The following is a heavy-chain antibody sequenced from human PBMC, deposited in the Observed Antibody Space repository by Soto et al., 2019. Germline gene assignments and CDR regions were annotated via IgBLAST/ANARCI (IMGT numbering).Heavy chain of an antibody. CDR2: ISAYNGNT. CDR1: GYTFTSYG. J-gene: IGHJ4*02. CDR3: ARVRARGYCSGGSCYFDY. Sequence: ASVKVSCKASGYTFTSYGISWVRQAPGQGLEWMGWISAYNGNTNYAQKLQGRVTMTTDTSTSTAYMELRSLRSDDTAVYYCARVRARGYCSGGSCYFDYWGQGTLVTVSS. D-gene: IGHD2-15*01. V-gene: IGHV1-18*01.